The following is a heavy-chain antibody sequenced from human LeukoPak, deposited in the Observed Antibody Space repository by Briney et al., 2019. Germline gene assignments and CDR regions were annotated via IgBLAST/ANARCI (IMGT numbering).Heavy chain of an antibody. CDR1: GYTFITYG. CDR3: ARVGTYYDILTGNRQLDH. CDR2: ISAYNDNT. D-gene: IGHD3-9*01. Sequence: ASVKVSCKASGYTFITYGISWVRQAPGHGLEWMGLISAYNDNTNYPKKFQGRVTMTTDRSTSTAYMELRSLRSDDTAVYYCARVGTYYDILTGNRQLDHWGQGPLVTVSS. V-gene: IGHV1-18*01. J-gene: IGHJ4*02.